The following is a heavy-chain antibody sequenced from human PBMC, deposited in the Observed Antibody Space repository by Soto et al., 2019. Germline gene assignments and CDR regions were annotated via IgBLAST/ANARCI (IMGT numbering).Heavy chain of an antibody. CDR3: ARGGRRLRDLLEIIPRYTDY. J-gene: IGHJ4*02. CDR1: GFTFSSYW. D-gene: IGHD3-3*01. CDR2: IKQDGSEK. V-gene: IGHV3-7*01. Sequence: EVQLVESGGGLVQPGGSLRLSCAASGFTFSSYWMSWVRQAPGKGLEWVANIKQDGSEKYYVDSVKGRFTISRDNAKNSLYLQMNSLRAEDTAMYYCARGGRRLRDLLEIIPRYTDYWGQGTLVTVSS.